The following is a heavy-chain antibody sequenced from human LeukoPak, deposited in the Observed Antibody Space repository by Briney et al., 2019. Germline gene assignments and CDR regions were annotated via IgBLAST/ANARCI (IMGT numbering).Heavy chain of an antibody. D-gene: IGHD5-24*01. Sequence: PSETLSLTCTVSGGSISSYYWSWIRQPPGKGLEWIGYIYYSGSTNYNPSLKSRVAISVDTSKNQFSLKLSSVTAADTAVYYCASESGKRGDGYNFDYWGQGTLVTVSS. V-gene: IGHV4-59*01. J-gene: IGHJ4*02. CDR1: GGSISSYY. CDR3: ASESGKRGDGYNFDY. CDR2: IYYSGST.